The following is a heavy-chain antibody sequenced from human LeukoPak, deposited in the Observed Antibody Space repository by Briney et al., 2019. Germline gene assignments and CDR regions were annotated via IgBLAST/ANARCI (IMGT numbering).Heavy chain of an antibody. CDR3: AKDKVSVAAANGVDY. CDR2: ISYDGSNK. J-gene: IGHJ4*02. V-gene: IGHV3-30*18. Sequence: GGSLRLSCAASGFTFSSYGMHWVRQAPGKGLEWVAVISYDGSNKYYGDSVKSRFTISRDNSKNTLYLQMNSLRAEDTAMYYCAKDKVSVAAANGVDYWGQGTLVTVSS. D-gene: IGHD6-13*01. CDR1: GFTFSSYG.